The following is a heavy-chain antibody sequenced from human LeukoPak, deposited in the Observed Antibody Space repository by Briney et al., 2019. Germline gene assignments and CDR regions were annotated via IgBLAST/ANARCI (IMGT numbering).Heavy chain of an antibody. D-gene: IGHD6-19*01. V-gene: IGHV3-74*01. J-gene: IGHJ3*02. Sequence: GGSLRLSCAASGFTFSSYWMHWVRQAPGKGLVWVSRINSDGSSTSYADSVKGRFTISRDNSKNTLYLQMNSLRAEDTAVYYCAKVRSSGWYIGAFDIWGQGTVVTVSS. CDR1: GFTFSSYW. CDR2: INSDGSST. CDR3: AKVRSSGWYIGAFDI.